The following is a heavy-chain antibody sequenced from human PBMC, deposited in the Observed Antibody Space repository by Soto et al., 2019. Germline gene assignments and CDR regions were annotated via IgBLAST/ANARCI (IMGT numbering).Heavy chain of an antibody. CDR1: GFTFNNYA. Sequence: PGGSLRLSCVASGFTFNNYAFHWVRQTPCTGLEWVAVISNDGSDKYYADSVKGRFTISRDNSKNTLHLQMDSLRAEDTAVYFCAKVRIAPAKPFYFDSWGQGTLVTVSS. J-gene: IGHJ4*02. D-gene: IGHD6-13*01. V-gene: IGHV3-30*18. CDR2: ISNDGSDK. CDR3: AKVRIAPAKPFYFDS.